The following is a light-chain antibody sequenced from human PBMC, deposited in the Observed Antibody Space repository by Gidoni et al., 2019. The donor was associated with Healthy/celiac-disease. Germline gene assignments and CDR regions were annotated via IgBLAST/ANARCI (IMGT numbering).Light chain of an antibody. V-gene: IGLV1-47*01. CDR3: AAWDDSLHVV. CDR1: SSNIGSNY. CDR2: RNN. J-gene: IGLJ2*01. Sequence: QSVLTQPPSASGPPGQRVTISCSGSSSNIGSNYVYWYQQLPGTAPKLRIYRNNQRPSGVPDRFSGSKSGTSASLAISGLRSEDEADYYCAAWDDSLHVVFGGGTKLTVL.